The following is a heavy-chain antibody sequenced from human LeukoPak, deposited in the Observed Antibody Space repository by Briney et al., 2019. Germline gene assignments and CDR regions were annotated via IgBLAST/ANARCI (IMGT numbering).Heavy chain of an antibody. Sequence: SETLSLTCTVSGGSISSGDYYWSWIRQPPGKGLEWIGYIYYSGSTYYNPSLKSRVIISVDTSKNQFSLKLSSVTAADTAVYYCARLGGATVTTHNFDYWGQGTLVTVSS. J-gene: IGHJ4*02. D-gene: IGHD4-17*01. CDR1: GGSISSGDYY. V-gene: IGHV4-30-4*08. CDR3: ARLGGATVTTHNFDY. CDR2: IYYSGST.